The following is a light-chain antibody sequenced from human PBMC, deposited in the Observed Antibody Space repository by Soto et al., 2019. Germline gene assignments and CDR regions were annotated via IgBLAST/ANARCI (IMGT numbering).Light chain of an antibody. J-gene: IGLJ1*01. CDR3: CSCAGSRGNV. CDR1: SSDVGSYNL. V-gene: IGLV2-23*02. Sequence: QSALTQPASVSGSPGQSITISCTGTSSDVGSYNLVSWYQQHPGKAPKLMIYEVSKRPSGVSNRFSGSKSGNTASLTISGLQAEDEADYYGCSCAGSRGNVFGTGTKLTVL. CDR2: EVS.